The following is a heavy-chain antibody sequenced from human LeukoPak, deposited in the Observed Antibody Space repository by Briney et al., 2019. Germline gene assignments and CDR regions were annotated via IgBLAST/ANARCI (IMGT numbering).Heavy chain of an antibody. CDR1: GFTFSSYW. CDR3: VRVYCSSTSCYYFDS. CDR2: INRDGSTT. D-gene: IGHD2-2*01. J-gene: IGHJ4*02. V-gene: IGHV3-74*01. Sequence: PGGSLRLSCAASGFTFSSYWMHWVRQAPGKGLVWVSRINRDGSTTTYADSVKGRFTIPRDNAKNTLYLQTNSLRAEDTAVYYCVRVYCSSTSCYYFDSWGQGTLVTVSS.